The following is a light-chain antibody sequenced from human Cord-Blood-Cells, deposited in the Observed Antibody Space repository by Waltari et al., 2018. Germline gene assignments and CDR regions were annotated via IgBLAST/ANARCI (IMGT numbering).Light chain of an antibody. V-gene: IGLV2-23*01. CDR3: CSYAGSRVV. CDR2: EGS. Sequence: QSALTPPASVSGSPGQSITLSCTGTSSDVGSYNLVSWYQQHPGKAPKLMIYEGSKRPSGVSNRFSGSKSGNTASLTISGLQAEDEADYYCCSYAGSRVVFGGGTKLTVL. CDR1: SSDVGSYNL. J-gene: IGLJ2*01.